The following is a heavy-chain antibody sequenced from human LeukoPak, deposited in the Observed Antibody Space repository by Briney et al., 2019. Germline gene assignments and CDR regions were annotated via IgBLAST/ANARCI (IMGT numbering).Heavy chain of an antibody. D-gene: IGHD5-12*01. CDR1: GFSFSASG. CDR3: TTLYGGSLDY. V-gene: IGHV3-30*02. CDR2: IQSDGINE. J-gene: IGHJ4*02. Sequence: GGSLRLSCTASGFSFSASGMHWIRQAPGKGLEWVAFIQSDGINEYYADSVKGRFTVSRDNSKNTVHLQMSSLRAEDTSMYYCTTLYGGSLDYWGQGTLVTVSS.